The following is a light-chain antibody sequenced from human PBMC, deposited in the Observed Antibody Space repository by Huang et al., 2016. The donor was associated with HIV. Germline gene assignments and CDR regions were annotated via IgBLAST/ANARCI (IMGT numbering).Light chain of an antibody. CDR2: AAS. CDR1: QTISSDF. CDR3: QQYGTSPST. J-gene: IGKJ1*01. V-gene: IGKV3-20*01. Sequence: EIVLTQSPGTLSLSPGERAALSCRASQTISSDFLAGYQQRPGQPPRLLIYAASNRATGIPDRFSGSGSRTDFTLIISRLEPEDFAVYYCQQYGTSPSTFGQGTKVEIK.